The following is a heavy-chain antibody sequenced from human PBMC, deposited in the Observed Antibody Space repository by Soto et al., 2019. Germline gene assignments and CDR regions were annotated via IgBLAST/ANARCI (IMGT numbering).Heavy chain of an antibody. CDR1: GFTFSNAW. Sequence: TGGSLRLSCAASGFTFSNAWMDWVRQAPGKGLEWVGRIKSKTDGGTTDYAAPVKGRFTISRDDSKNTLYLQMNSLRAEDTAVYYCAKEAYGDYYFDYCGQGTLVTVSS. D-gene: IGHD4-17*01. CDR3: AKEAYGDYYFDY. J-gene: IGHJ4*02. V-gene: IGHV3-15*07. CDR2: IKSKTDGGTT.